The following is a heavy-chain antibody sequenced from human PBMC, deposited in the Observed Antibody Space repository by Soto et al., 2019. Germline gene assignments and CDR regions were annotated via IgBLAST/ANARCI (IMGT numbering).Heavy chain of an antibody. V-gene: IGHV3-30*18. CDR3: AKAPRDSSGPLTN. D-gene: IGHD6-19*01. CDR1: GFTFSSYG. Sequence: QVQLVESGGGVVQPGRSLRLSCAASGFTFSSYGMHWVRQAPGKGLEWVAVISYDGSNKYYADSVKGRFTISRDNSKNTLYLRMNSLRAEDTAVYYCAKAPRDSSGPLTNWGQGTLVTVSS. J-gene: IGHJ4*02. CDR2: ISYDGSNK.